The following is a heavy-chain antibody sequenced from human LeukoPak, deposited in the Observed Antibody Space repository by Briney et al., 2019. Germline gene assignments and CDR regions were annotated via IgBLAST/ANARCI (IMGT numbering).Heavy chain of an antibody. CDR1: GFTFSSSW. V-gene: IGHV3-7*01. CDR3: ATDRGYTGLYFDY. D-gene: IGHD5-12*01. J-gene: IGHJ4*02. Sequence: GGSLRLSCAASGFTFSSSWMSWVRQAPGKGLEWVANIKQNGSEKYYVDSVKGRFTISRDNAKNSLYLQMNTLRAEDTAVYYCATDRGYTGLYFDYWGQGTLVTVSS. CDR2: IKQNGSEK.